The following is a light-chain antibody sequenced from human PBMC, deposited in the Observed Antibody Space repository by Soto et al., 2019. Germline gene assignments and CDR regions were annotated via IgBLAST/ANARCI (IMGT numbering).Light chain of an antibody. V-gene: IGLV2-23*01. Sequence: QSVPTQPASVSGSPGQSITISCTGVSNDAGGYYLVSRYQQHPGQAPKLIIYEDTKRPSGVSSRFSGSTSANTPSLTISGLQAADEADYYCCSYAGHSTYVFAGGTKLTVL. J-gene: IGLJ1*01. CDR2: EDT. CDR1: SNDAGGYYL. CDR3: CSYAGHSTYV.